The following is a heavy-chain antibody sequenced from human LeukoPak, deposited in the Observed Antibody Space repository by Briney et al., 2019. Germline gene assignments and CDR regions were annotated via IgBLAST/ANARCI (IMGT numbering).Heavy chain of an antibody. V-gene: IGHV3-23*01. Sequence: GGSLRLSCAASGFTFSTFAMIWVRQPPGKGLEWVSAISGSGGSTYYADSVKGRFTISRDNSKNTLYLQMNSLRAEDTAVYYCAKDRGIISDYWGQGILVTVSS. D-gene: IGHD3-10*01. CDR3: AKDRGIISDY. CDR1: GFTFSTFA. CDR2: ISGSGGST. J-gene: IGHJ4*02.